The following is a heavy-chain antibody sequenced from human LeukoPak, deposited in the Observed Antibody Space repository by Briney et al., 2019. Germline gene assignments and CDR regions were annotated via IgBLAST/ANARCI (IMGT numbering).Heavy chain of an antibody. Sequence: GGSLRLSCAASGFTFSSYATSWVRQAPGKGLEWVSTISGSGGSTHFADSVKGRFTISRDNSKNTLYLQMNSLRAEDTAIYYCAKGNTMYTAYYFDYWGQGTLVTVSS. CDR1: GFTFSSYA. D-gene: IGHD3-10*02. CDR3: AKGNTMYTAYYFDY. V-gene: IGHV3-23*01. CDR2: ISGSGGST. J-gene: IGHJ4*02.